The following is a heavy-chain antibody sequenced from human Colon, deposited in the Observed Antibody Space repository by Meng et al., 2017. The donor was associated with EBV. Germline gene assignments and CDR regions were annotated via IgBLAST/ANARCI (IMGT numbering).Heavy chain of an antibody. J-gene: IGHJ4*02. CDR3: ARTFGYCSNNNCPRTLGY. CDR2: INHSGSA. CDR1: GGYLSGYY. V-gene: IGHV4-34*02. Sequence: HLPQWGAGLLKPPETLSLTCGFSGGYLSGYYWSWIRHFPGRTLEFIGDINHSGSANYNPSLRSRVTISVDTSKNQIFLNLHSVTAADTAVYHCARTFGYCSNNNCPRTLGYWGQGTLVTVSS. D-gene: IGHD2-2*03.